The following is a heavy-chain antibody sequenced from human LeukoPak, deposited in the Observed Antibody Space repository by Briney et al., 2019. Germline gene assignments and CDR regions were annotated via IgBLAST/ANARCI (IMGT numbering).Heavy chain of an antibody. J-gene: IGHJ6*02. Sequence: SETLSLTCAVYGGSFSGYYWSWIRQPPGKGLEWIGEINHSGSTNCNPSLKSRVTISVDTSKNQFSLKLSSVTAADTAVYYCARARFSTSLVQSYYYYYGMDVWGQGTTVTVSS. CDR1: GGSFSGYY. V-gene: IGHV4-34*01. CDR2: INHSGST. CDR3: ARARFSTSLVQSYYYYYGMDV.